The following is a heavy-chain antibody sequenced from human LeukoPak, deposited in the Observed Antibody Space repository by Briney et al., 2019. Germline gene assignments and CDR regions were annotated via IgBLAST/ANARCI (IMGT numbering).Heavy chain of an antibody. CDR3: ARGRSIGARRGAFDI. Sequence: KASETLSLTCNVSGYSISSGYFWSWIRQPPGKGLEWIGYIYNSGSTNYNPPLKSRVTMSVDTSQTQFSLKLSSVTAADTAVYFCARGRSIGARRGAFDIWGQGTMVSVSS. V-gene: IGHV4-59*01. J-gene: IGHJ3*02. D-gene: IGHD6-6*01. CDR1: GYSISSGYF. CDR2: IYNSGST.